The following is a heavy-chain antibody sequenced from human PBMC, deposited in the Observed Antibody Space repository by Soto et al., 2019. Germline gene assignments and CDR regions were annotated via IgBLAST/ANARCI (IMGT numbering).Heavy chain of an antibody. V-gene: IGHV4-34*01. D-gene: IGHD6-19*01. J-gene: IGHJ4*02. Sequence: SETLSLTCAVYGGSFSGYYWSWIRQPPGKGLEWIGEINHSGSTNYNPSLKSRVTISVDTSKNQFSLKLSSVTAADTAVYYCARGPQQWLASFDYWGQGTLVTVSS. CDR3: ARGPQQWLASFDY. CDR2: INHSGST. CDR1: GGSFSGYY.